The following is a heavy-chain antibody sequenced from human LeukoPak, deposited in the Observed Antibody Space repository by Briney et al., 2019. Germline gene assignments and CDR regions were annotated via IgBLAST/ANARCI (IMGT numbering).Heavy chain of an antibody. V-gene: IGHV1-18*01. CDR1: GYTFTSYG. D-gene: IGHD6-19*01. CDR2: ISAYNGNT. Sequence: ASVKVSCKASGYTFTSYGISWVRQAPGQGLEWMGWISAYNGNTNYAQKFQGRVTMTTDISTSTAYMELRSLRSDDTAVFYCARDRGSGHKENWFDPWGQGTLVTVSS. CDR3: ARDRGSGHKENWFDP. J-gene: IGHJ5*02.